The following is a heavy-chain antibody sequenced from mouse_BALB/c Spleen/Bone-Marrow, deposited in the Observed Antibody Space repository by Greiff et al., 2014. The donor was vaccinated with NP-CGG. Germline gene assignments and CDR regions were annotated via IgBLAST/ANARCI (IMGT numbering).Heavy chain of an antibody. CDR2: IWGDGST. CDR3: ARDSFLITRALDY. J-gene: IGHJ4*01. CDR1: GFSLTGYG. V-gene: IGHV2-6-7*01. Sequence: QVQLKQSGPGLVAPSQSLSITCTVSGFSLTGYGVRWGRQPPGKGLEWLGMIWGDGSTDYNSALKSRLSISKDNSKSQVFLKMNSLQTDDTARYYCARDSFLITRALDYWGQGTSVTVSS. D-gene: IGHD2-4*01.